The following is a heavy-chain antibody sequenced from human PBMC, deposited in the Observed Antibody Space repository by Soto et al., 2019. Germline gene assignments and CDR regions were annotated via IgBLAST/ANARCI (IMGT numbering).Heavy chain of an antibody. CDR1: GFTFSSYW. D-gene: IGHD3-22*01. Sequence: GGSLRLSCAASGFTFSSYWMSWVRQAPGKGLEWVANIKQDGSEKYYVDSVKGRFTISRDNAKNSLYLQMNSLRAEDTAVYYCARYDSSGYDAFDIWGQGTMVTASS. V-gene: IGHV3-7*01. J-gene: IGHJ3*02. CDR2: IKQDGSEK. CDR3: ARYDSSGYDAFDI.